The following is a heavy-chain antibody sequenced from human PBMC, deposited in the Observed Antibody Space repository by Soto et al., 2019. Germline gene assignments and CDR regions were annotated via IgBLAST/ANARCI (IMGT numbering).Heavy chain of an antibody. Sequence: SLTCAVSGGSISSSNWWSWVRQPPGKGLEWIGEIYHSGSTNYNPPLKSRVTISVDKSKNQFSLKLSSVTAADTAVYYCARALWQQLVPNWFDPWGQGTLVTVSS. V-gene: IGHV4-4*02. CDR2: IYHSGST. CDR3: ARALWQQLVPNWFDP. D-gene: IGHD6-13*01. CDR1: GGSISSSNW. J-gene: IGHJ5*02.